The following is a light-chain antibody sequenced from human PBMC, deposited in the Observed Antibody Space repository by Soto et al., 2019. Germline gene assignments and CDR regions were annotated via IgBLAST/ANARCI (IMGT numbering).Light chain of an antibody. V-gene: IGLV2-23*01. CDR2: EGV. CDR3: CSYVGATTYV. CDR1: ASNIGGYNL. Sequence: QSVLTQPASVSGSPGQSITITCTGSASNIGGYNLVSWYQHHAGKAPKVIIYEGVKRPSGVSNRFSGFKSGTTASLTISGLQAEDGADYYCCSYVGATTYVFGSGTKVTVL. J-gene: IGLJ1*01.